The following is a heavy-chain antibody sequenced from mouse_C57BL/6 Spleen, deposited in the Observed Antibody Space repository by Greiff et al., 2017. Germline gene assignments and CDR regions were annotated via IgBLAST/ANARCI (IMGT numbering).Heavy chain of an antibody. J-gene: IGHJ1*03. CDR2: ISDGGSYT. Sequence: GQLVESGGGLVKPGGSLKLSCAASGFTFSSYAMSWVRQTPEKRLEWVATISDGGSYTYYPDNVKGRFTISRDNAKNNLYLQMSHLKSEDTAMYYCATDRGYFDVWGTGTTVTVSS. CDR1: GFTFSSYA. V-gene: IGHV5-4*01. CDR3: ATDRGYFDV.